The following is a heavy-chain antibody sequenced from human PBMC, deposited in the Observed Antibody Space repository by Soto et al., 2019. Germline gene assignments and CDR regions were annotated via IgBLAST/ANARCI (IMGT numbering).Heavy chain of an antibody. CDR1: VFTVSSYD. CDR3: ARGGDCSKTSCYWARLYYGLDV. Sequence: PRGSLRLSCAASVFTVSSYDMHWVRQATGKGLEWVSAIGTAGDTYYSGSVKGRFSVSRENVKNSLYLQMNSLRAGDTAVYYCARGGDCSKTSCYWARLYYGLDVWGQGTTVTVSS. J-gene: IGHJ6*02. D-gene: IGHD2-2*01. V-gene: IGHV3-13*01. CDR2: IGTAGDT.